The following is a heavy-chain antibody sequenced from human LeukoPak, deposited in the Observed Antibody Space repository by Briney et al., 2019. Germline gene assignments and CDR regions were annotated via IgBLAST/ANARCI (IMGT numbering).Heavy chain of an antibody. CDR1: GFTFSSYW. CDR3: ARDFGSGPDY. CDR2: IDSDGSSI. J-gene: IGHJ4*02. V-gene: IGHV3-74*01. Sequence: PGGSLRLSCAASGFTFSSYWMHWVRQAPGKGLVWVSRIDSDGSSITYADSVKGRFTISRDNAKNTLHLQMNSLRAEDTAVYYCARDFGSGPDYWGQGTLVTVSS. D-gene: IGHD3-3*01.